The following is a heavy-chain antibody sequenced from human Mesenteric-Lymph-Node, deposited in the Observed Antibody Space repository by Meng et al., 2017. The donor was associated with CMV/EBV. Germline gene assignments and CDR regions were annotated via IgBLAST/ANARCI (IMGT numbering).Heavy chain of an antibody. CDR1: GGTFSRNA. D-gene: IGHD2-2*01. CDR2: IIPVLGIV. V-gene: IGHV1-69*10. Sequence: SVKVSCKASGGTFSRNAISWVRQAPGHGLEWMGGIIPVLGIVNYAQKFQGRAKITADKSTSTAYMELSSLRSEDTAVYYCARAHRYCSSTSCLYYFDYWGQGTLVTVSS. J-gene: IGHJ4*02. CDR3: ARAHRYCSSTSCLYYFDY.